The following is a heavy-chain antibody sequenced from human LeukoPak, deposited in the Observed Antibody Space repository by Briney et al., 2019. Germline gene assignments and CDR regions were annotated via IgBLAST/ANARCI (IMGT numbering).Heavy chain of an antibody. CDR2: ITSSSTYI. Sequence: GGSLRLSCAASGFTFSSYNMNWVRQAPGKGLEWVSSITSSSTYIYYTDSVKGRFTISRDNAENSLYLQMNSLRAEDTAVYYCARDYGDFLEYFDPWGQGTLVTVSS. CDR1: GFTFSSYN. V-gene: IGHV3-21*01. D-gene: IGHD4-17*01. CDR3: ARDYGDFLEYFDP. J-gene: IGHJ5*02.